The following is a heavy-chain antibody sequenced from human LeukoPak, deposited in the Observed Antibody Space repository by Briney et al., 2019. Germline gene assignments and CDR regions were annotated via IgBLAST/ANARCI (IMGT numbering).Heavy chain of an antibody. J-gene: IGHJ4*02. CDR1: GFTFSSYW. CDR3: ARALERTGY. D-gene: IGHD1-1*01. V-gene: IGHV3-74*01. Sequence: GGSLRLSCAASGFTFSSYWMHWVREAPGRGLVWVLRINSDGSTTAYADSVRGRFTISRDNAKNTLYLQMNSLRDEDTAMYYCARALERTGYWGQGTLVTVSS. CDR2: INSDGSTT.